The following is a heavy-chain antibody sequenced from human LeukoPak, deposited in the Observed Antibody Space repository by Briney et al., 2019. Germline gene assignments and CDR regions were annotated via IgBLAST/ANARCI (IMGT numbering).Heavy chain of an antibody. CDR3: ARILAYCGGDCYSKYYYGMDV. Sequence: SETLSLTCTVSGGSISSYYWSWIRQPPGKGLEWIGYIYYSGSTNYNPSLKSRVTISVDTSKNQFSRKLRSVTAADTAVYYCARILAYCGGDCYSKYYYGMDVWGQGTTVTVSS. J-gene: IGHJ6*02. D-gene: IGHD2-21*02. CDR2: IYYSGST. CDR1: GGSISSYY. V-gene: IGHV4-59*08.